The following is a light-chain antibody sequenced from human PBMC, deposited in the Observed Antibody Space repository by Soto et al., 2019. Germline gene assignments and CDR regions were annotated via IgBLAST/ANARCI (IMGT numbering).Light chain of an antibody. CDR1: SSDVGAYNY. CDR2: EVS. J-gene: IGLJ1*01. V-gene: IGLV2-8*01. CDR3: SSNAGSYNYV. Sequence: QSVLTQPPSASGSPGQSVTISCTGTSSDVGAYNYVSWYQQHPGKAPKLMIYEVSKRPSGVPDRFSGSKSGNTASLTVSGLQAEDEADYYCSSNAGSYNYVFGTGTKLTVL.